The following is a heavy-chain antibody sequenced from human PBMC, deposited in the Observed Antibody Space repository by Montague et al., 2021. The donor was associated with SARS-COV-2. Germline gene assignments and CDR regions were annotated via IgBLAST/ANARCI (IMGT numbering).Heavy chain of an antibody. J-gene: IGHJ4*02. Sequence: SLRLSCAASGFTFSGYAIHWVRQAPGKGLEWVAVISYDGSNKYYADSVKGRFTISRDNSKNTLYLQMNSLRAEDTAVYYCARPRSGSYFSYFDYWGQGTLVTVSS. CDR1: GFTFSGYA. CDR3: ARPRSGSYFSYFDY. D-gene: IGHD1-26*01. CDR2: ISYDGSNK. V-gene: IGHV3-30-3*01.